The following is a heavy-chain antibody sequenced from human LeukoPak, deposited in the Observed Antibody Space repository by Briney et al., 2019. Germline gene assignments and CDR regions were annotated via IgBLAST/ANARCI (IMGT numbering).Heavy chain of an antibody. CDR3: ARGGDRDAFDI. J-gene: IGHJ3*02. Sequence: PGGSLRLSCAASGFTFSNAWMSWVRQAPGKGLEWVSSISSSSSYIYYADSVKGRFTISRDNAKNSLYLQMNSLRAEDTAVYYCARGGDRDAFDIWGQGTMVTVSS. CDR2: ISSSSSYI. V-gene: IGHV3-21*01. CDR1: GFTFSNAW. D-gene: IGHD2-21*02.